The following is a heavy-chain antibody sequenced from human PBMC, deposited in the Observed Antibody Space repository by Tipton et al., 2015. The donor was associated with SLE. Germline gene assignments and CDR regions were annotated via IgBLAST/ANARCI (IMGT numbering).Heavy chain of an antibody. J-gene: IGHJ2*01. V-gene: IGHV4-39*07. CDR2: VFYSGNT. CDR3: ARGRWYFDL. Sequence: TLSLTCTVSGGSISSSNYYWGWIRQSPGKGLEWIGNVFYSGNTYYNPSLRSRVVISVDTSKNQFSLKLSSVTAADTAVYYCARGRWYFDLWGRGTLVTVSS. CDR1: GGSISSSNYY.